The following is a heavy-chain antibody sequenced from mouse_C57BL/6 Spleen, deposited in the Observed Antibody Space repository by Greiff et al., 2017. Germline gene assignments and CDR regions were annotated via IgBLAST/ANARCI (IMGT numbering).Heavy chain of an antibody. J-gene: IGHJ2*01. CDR3: ARNYDYDVGIYFDY. CDR1: GYTFTSYD. Sequence: QVQLKESGPELVKPGASVKLSCKASGYTFTSYDINWVKPRPGQGLEWIGWIYPRDGSTKYNEKFKGKATLTVDTSSSTAYMELHSLTSEDSAVYFCARNYDYDVGIYFDYWGQGTTLTVSS. D-gene: IGHD2-4*01. V-gene: IGHV1-85*01. CDR2: IYPRDGST.